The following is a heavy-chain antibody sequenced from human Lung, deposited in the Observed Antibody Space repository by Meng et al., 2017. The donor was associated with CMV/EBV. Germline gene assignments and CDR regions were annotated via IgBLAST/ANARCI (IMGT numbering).Heavy chain of an antibody. V-gene: IGHV3-72*01. CDR3: ARTSRTTRDFDY. J-gene: IGHJ4*02. CDR1: GFTFSDHY. Sequence: GGSXRLXCAASGFTFSDHYMDWVRQAPGKVLEWVARIRNKSSSYTTEYAASVRGRFTISRDDSKLLYLQMNSLKTEDTAVYFCARTSRTTRDFDYWGQGTLVTVSS. D-gene: IGHD1/OR15-1a*01. CDR2: IRNKSSSYTT.